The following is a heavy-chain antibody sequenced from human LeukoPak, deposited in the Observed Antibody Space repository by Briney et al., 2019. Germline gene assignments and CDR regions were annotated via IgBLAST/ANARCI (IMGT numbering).Heavy chain of an antibody. J-gene: IGHJ6*02. D-gene: IGHD6-19*01. CDR2: ITWNSGNI. CDR1: GFTFDDYA. V-gene: IGHV3-9*01. CDR3: GKDSGWGQNCYYAMDV. Sequence: GGSLRLSCAASGFTFDDYAMYWVRQAPGKGLEWVSSITWNSGNIGYADSVKGRFTISRDNAKKSLYLQMNSLRAEDTALYYCGKDSGWGQNCYYAMDVWGQGTTVTVSS.